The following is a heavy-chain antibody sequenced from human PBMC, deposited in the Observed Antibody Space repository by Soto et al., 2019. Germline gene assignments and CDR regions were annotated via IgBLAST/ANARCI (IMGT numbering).Heavy chain of an antibody. V-gene: IGHV4-39*01. D-gene: IGHD2-2*01. CDR1: CGSLSSSSYY. CDR3: ARMPAAMEGPNYYYYMDV. J-gene: IGHJ6*03. Sequence: PLETLSLTCTVSCGSLSSSSYYWGWIRQPPGKGLEWIGSIYYSGSTYYNPSLKSRVTISVDTSKNQFSLKLSSVTAADTAVYYCARMPAAMEGPNYYYYMDVWGKGTTVTVSS. CDR2: IYYSGST.